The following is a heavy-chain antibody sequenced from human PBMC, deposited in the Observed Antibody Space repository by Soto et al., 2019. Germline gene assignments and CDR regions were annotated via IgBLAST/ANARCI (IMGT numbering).Heavy chain of an antibody. CDR3: AKLGSSSWSPHYYFDY. D-gene: IGHD2-2*01. CDR2: ITDSGDDT. J-gene: IGHJ4*02. CDR1: GFTFNKYA. V-gene: IGHV3-23*01. Sequence: PGGSLRLSCAASGFTFNKYAMGWVRQAPGKGLEWVSAITDSGDDTYYIDSVKGRFTISRDNSKSTLYLQMNSLRAEDTAFFYCAKLGSSSWSPHYYFDYWGQGTLVTVSS.